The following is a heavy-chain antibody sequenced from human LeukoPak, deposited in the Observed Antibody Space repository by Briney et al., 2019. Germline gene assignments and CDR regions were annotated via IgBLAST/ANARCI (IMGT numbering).Heavy chain of an antibody. V-gene: IGHV3-23*01. CDR3: AKEHYGSGMTTFDY. CDR1: GFTFSSYA. D-gene: IGHD3-10*01. J-gene: IGHJ4*02. Sequence: GGSLRLSCAASGFTFSSYAMTWVRQAPGKGLEWVSGISGSGGNTYYPDSVRGRFTISRDNSKNTLSLQMNSLRAEDTAVYYCAKEHYGSGMTTFDYWGQGTLVTVSS. CDR2: ISGSGGNT.